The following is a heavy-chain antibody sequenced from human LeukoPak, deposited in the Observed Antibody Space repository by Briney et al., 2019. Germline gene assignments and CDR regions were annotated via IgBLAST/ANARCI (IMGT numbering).Heavy chain of an antibody. CDR2: ISAYNGNT. V-gene: IGHV1-18*01. D-gene: IGHD3-22*01. CDR1: GYXFTSYG. Sequence: ASVKVSCKASGYXFTSYGISWVRQAPGQGLEWMGWISAYNGNTNYAQKLQGRVTMTTDTSTSTAYMELRSLRSDDTAVYYCARDYSSGYYYYYYYYGMDVWGQGTTVTVSS. CDR3: ARDYSSGYYYYYYYYGMDV. J-gene: IGHJ6*02.